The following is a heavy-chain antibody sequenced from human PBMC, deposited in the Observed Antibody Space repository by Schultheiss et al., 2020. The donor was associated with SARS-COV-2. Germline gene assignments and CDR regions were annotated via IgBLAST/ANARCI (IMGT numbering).Heavy chain of an antibody. CDR2: ISAYNGNT. J-gene: IGHJ6*02. Sequence: SVKVSCKASGGTFSSYAISWVRQAPGQGLEWMGWISAYNGNTNYGQKFQGRVTITADESTSTAYMELSSLRSEDTAVYYCARGSSSHYYYYGMDVWGQGTTVTVSS. CDR3: ARGSSSHYYYYGMDV. CDR1: GGTFSSYA. D-gene: IGHD6-13*01. V-gene: IGHV1-69*13.